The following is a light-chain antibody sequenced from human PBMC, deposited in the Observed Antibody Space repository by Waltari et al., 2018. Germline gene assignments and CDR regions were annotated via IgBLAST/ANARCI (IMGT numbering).Light chain of an antibody. CDR1: SSDIGGYNY. V-gene: IGLV2-8*01. J-gene: IGLJ2*01. Sequence: QSALTQPPSASGSPGQSVTISCTGTSSDIGGYNYVSWYQQHPGKAPKLMIYEVTERPAGVPDRFSGSKSGNTASLTVSGLRTEDEADYYGTSYSGSDTVIFGGGTKLTVL. CDR3: TSYSGSDTVI. CDR2: EVT.